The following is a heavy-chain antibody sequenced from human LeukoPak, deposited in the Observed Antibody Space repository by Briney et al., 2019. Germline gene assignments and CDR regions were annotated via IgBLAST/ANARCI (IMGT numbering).Heavy chain of an antibody. CDR2: ISSSGSTI. V-gene: IGHV3-11*04. Sequence: TGGSLRLSCAASGFTFSDYYMSWIRQAPGKGLEWVSYISSSGSTIYYADSVKGRFTISRDNAKNSLYLQMNSLRAEDTAVYYCARDWGITYYYGSGYYGMDVWGQGTTVTVSS. CDR3: ARDWGITYYYGSGYYGMDV. D-gene: IGHD3-10*01. J-gene: IGHJ6*02. CDR1: GFTFSDYY.